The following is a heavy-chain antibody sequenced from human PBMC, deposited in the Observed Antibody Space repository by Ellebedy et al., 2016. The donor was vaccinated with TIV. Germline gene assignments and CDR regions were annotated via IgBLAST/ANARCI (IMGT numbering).Heavy chain of an antibody. CDR2: SYYIGTT. Sequence: SETLSLICSVSGGSISRYYWTWIRQPPGKGLEWIGYSYYIGTTNYNPSLKSRVTISEDTSTEQFSLRLTSLTAADTAVYYCARRGGGYMYLYGFDVWGQGTTVTVSS. CDR3: ARRGGGYMYLYGFDV. J-gene: IGHJ6*02. CDR1: GGSISRYY. V-gene: IGHV4-59*08. D-gene: IGHD6-25*01.